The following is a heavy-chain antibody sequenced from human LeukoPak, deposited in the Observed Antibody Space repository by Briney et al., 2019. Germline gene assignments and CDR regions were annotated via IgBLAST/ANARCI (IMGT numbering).Heavy chain of an antibody. CDR3: ARRDYGGTSAAFDI. J-gene: IGHJ3*02. Sequence: ESLQISCKGSGFHFTTYWVAWVRHMPGKGLEWKGIIFPGDSDTRYRPSFQGQVTISADKSISTAYLQWSSLKASDTAMYYCARRDYGGTSAAFDIWGQGTMVTVSS. CDR1: GFHFTTYW. V-gene: IGHV5-51*01. D-gene: IGHD4-23*01. CDR2: IFPGDSDT.